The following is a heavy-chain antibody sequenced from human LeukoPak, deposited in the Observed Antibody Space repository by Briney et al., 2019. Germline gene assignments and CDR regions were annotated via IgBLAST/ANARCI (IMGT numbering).Heavy chain of an antibody. J-gene: IGHJ5*02. D-gene: IGHD3-10*01. Sequence: PSETLSLTCTVSGGSISNNNYYWGWIRQPPGKGLEWIGTMYYSGSTYHNPSLKSRVAISVDTSKNQFSLKLSSVTAADTAVYYCARRRFGDPGADPWGQGTLVTVSS. CDR2: MYYSGST. CDR3: ARRRFGDPGADP. CDR1: GGSISNNNYY. V-gene: IGHV4-39*01.